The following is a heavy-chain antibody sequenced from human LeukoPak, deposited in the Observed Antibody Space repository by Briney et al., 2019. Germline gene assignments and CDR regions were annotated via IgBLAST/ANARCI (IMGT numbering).Heavy chain of an antibody. J-gene: IGHJ6*03. CDR1: GYSFSRFG. CDR3: ARGSPDRTAAGSYYYYYYMDV. Sequence: ASVTVSCKASGYSFSRFGINWVRQAPGQGLEWMGGISAYNGNANYAQNLQGRVTMTTDTSTSTAYMELRSLRSDDTAVYYCARGSPDRTAAGSYYYYYYMDVWGKGTTVTVSS. CDR2: ISAYNGNA. D-gene: IGHD6-13*01. V-gene: IGHV1-18*01.